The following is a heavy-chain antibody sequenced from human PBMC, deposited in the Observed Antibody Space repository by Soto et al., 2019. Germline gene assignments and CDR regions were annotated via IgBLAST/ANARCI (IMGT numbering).Heavy chain of an antibody. CDR1: GFTFGDYA. D-gene: IGHD3-3*01. J-gene: IGHJ3*02. Sequence: SLRLSCTASGFTFGDYAMSWFRQAPGKGLEWVGFIRSKAYGGTTEYAASVKGRFTISRDDSKSIAYLQMNSLKTEDTAVYYCTRFTIFGAVLIPSDAFDIWGQGKMVTVSS. V-gene: IGHV3-49*03. CDR2: IRSKAYGGTT. CDR3: TRFTIFGAVLIPSDAFDI.